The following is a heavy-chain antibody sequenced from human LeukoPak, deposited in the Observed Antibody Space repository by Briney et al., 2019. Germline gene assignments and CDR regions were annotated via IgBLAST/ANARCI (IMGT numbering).Heavy chain of an antibody. CDR1: GGSISSYY. J-gene: IGHJ4*02. CDR3: ARRYGSGSSGTFDY. Sequence: SETLSLTCTVSGGSISSYYWSWIRQPPGKGLEWIGYIYYSGSTNYSPSLKSRVTISLDTSRNQFSLKLTSVTAADTAVYYCARRYGSGSSGTFDYWGQGALVTVSS. V-gene: IGHV4-59*12. D-gene: IGHD3-10*01. CDR2: IYYSGST.